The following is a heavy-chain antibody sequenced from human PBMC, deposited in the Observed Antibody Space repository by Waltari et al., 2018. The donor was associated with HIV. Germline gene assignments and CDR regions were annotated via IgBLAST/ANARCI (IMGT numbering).Heavy chain of an antibody. V-gene: IGHV4-39*07. D-gene: IGHD2-15*01. CDR2: IYYSGSN. CDR1: GGSISSSSYY. CDR3: ARERYCSGGSCPFDY. J-gene: IGHJ4*02. Sequence: QLQLQESGPGLVKPSETLSLTCTVSGGSISSSSYYWGWIRQPPGKGLEWIGSIYYSGSNYYNPSLKSRVTISVDTSKNQFSLKLSSVTAADTAVYYCARERYCSGGSCPFDYWGQGTLVTVSS.